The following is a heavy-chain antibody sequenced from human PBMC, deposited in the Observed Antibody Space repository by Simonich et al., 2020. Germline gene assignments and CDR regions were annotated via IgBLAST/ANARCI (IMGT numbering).Heavy chain of an antibody. Sequence: QVQLQESGPGLVKPSETLSLTCTVPGCSISSYYWSRIRKPPGKGLEWIGYIDDRGSKNSSPSLKSRITISVGTSKNQFSLKLSSVAAADTDVYYCARSGYSYGLYYYYYYMDVWGKGTTVTVSS. CDR2: IDDRGSK. D-gene: IGHD5-18*01. CDR1: GCSISSYY. J-gene: IGHJ6*03. V-gene: IGHV4-59*12. CDR3: ARSGYSYGLYYYYYYMDV.